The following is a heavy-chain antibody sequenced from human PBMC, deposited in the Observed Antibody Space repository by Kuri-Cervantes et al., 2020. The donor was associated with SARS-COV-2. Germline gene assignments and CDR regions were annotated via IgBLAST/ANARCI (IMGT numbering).Heavy chain of an antibody. CDR2: LDTSGST. CDR1: GVSVSGGTYY. CDR3: ARAYGFLRYIYYMDV. Sequence: SETLSLTCDVSGVSVSGGTYYWSWIRQPAGKGLEWIGHLDTSGSTTYNPSLKSRVTISVDTSSKQFSLNLSSVTAADTAVYYCARAYGFLRYIYYMDVWGRGTTVTVSS. D-gene: IGHD4-17*01. V-gene: IGHV4-61*09. J-gene: IGHJ6*03.